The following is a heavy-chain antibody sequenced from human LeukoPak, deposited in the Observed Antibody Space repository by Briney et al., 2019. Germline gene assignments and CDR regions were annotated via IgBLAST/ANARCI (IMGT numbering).Heavy chain of an antibody. CDR1: GYSFTSYW. J-gene: IGHJ3*01. D-gene: IGHD4-17*01. V-gene: IGHV5-51*01. Sequence: GEALKISWTGSGYSFTSYWIGWVRQMPGKGLEWMGIIYPGDSDTRYSPSFQGQVTISADKSISTAYLQWSSLKASDTAMYYCASPTTVTTIAFDVWGQGTMVTVSS. CDR2: IYPGDSDT. CDR3: ASPTTVTTIAFDV.